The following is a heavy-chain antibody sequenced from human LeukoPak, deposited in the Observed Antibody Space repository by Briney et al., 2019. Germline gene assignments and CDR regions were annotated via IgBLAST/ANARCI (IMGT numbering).Heavy chain of an antibody. CDR3: ARDHRGYYDSSGYFAL. V-gene: IGHV1-69*05. Sequence: SVKVSCKASGGTFSSYAISWVRQAPGQGLEWMGGIIPIFGTANYAQKFQGRVTITTDGSTSTAYMELSSLRSEDTAVYYCARDHRGYYDSSGYFALWGQGTLVTVSS. CDR1: GGTFSSYA. J-gene: IGHJ4*02. D-gene: IGHD3-22*01. CDR2: IIPIFGTA.